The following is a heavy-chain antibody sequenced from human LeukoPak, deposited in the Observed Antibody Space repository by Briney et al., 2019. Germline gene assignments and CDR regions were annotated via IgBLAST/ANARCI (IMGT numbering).Heavy chain of an antibody. D-gene: IGHD3-22*01. Sequence: LAGGSLRLSCAASGFIFSSYWMSWVRQAPGKGLEWVANIKQDGSEKYYVDSVKGRFTISRDNAKNSLYLQMNSLRAEDTAVYYCARAPMTHYYYYYGMDVWGQGTTVTVSS. J-gene: IGHJ6*02. V-gene: IGHV3-7*01. CDR1: GFIFSSYW. CDR3: ARAPMTHYYYYYGMDV. CDR2: IKQDGSEK.